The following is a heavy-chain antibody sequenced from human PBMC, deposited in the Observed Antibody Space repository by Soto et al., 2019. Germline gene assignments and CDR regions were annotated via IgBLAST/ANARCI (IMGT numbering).Heavy chain of an antibody. J-gene: IGHJ4*02. Sequence: ASVKVSCKASGYTFTSYGISWVRQAPGQGLEWMGWISAYNGNTNYAQKLQGRVTMTTDTSTSTAYMELRSLRSDDTAVYYCAHRPVGNYGDPHYFDYWGQGTPVTVSS. CDR1: GYTFTSYG. CDR2: ISAYNGNT. D-gene: IGHD4-17*01. CDR3: AHRPVGNYGDPHYFDY. V-gene: IGHV1-18*01.